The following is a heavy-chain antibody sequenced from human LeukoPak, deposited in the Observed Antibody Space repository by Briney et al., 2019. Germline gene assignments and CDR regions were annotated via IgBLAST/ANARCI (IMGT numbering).Heavy chain of an antibody. Sequence: PGGSLRLSCAAPGFIFRNFAMHWVRQAPGKGLEWVALISYDGSHTYYADSMKSRLTMSRDNSRNVLYLQMTRLSGDDSAVYYCAREEQELARDYYYYMDVWGKGTTVTVSS. CDR3: AREEQELARDYYYYMDV. J-gene: IGHJ6*03. CDR1: GFIFRNFA. CDR2: ISYDGSHT. V-gene: IGHV3-30*01. D-gene: IGHD6-13*01.